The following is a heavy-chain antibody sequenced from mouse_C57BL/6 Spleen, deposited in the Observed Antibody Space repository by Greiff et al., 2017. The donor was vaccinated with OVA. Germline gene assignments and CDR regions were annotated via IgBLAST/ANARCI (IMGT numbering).Heavy chain of an antibody. V-gene: IGHV1-58*01. Sequence: EVKLVESGAELVRPGSSVKMSCKTSGYTFTSYGINWVKQRPGQGLEWIGYIYIGNGYTEYNEKFKGKATLTSDTSSSTAYMQLSSLTSEDSAIYFCARGTTVVATNAMDYWGQGTSVTVSS. J-gene: IGHJ4*01. CDR1: GYTFTSYG. CDR2: IYIGNGYT. CDR3: ARGTTVVATNAMDY. D-gene: IGHD1-1*01.